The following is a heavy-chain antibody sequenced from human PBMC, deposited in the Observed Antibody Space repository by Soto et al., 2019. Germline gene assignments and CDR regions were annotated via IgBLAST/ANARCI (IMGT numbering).Heavy chain of an antibody. J-gene: IGHJ3*02. V-gene: IGHV1-2*02. D-gene: IGHD6-6*01. CDR1: GYTFTGNY. CDR2: INPNSGGT. Sequence: QVQLVQSGAEVKKPEASVKVSCKASGYTFTGNYMHWVRQAPGQGLEWMGWINPNSGGTNYAQKFQGRVTVTRDTSISTDYKELSRLRSDDTAVYYCARAGDSSSPFDICGRGTMVTGSS. CDR3: ARAGDSSSPFDI.